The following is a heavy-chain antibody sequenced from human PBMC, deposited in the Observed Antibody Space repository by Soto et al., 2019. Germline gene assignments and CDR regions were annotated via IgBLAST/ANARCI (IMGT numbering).Heavy chain of an antibody. CDR1: GFTFSSYW. V-gene: IGHV3-74*01. J-gene: IGHJ6*03. CDR3: ARGPGYCSGGSCYSEYYYYYYYMDV. Sequence: GGSLRLSCAASGFTFSSYWMHWVRQAPGKGLVWVSRINSDGSSTSYADSVKGRFTISRDNAKNTLYLQMNSLRAEDTAVYYCARGPGYCSGGSCYSEYYYYYYYMDVWGKGTTVTVSS. D-gene: IGHD2-15*01. CDR2: INSDGSST.